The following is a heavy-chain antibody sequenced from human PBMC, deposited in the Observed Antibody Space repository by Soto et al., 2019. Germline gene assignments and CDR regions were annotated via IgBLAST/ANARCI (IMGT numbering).Heavy chain of an antibody. D-gene: IGHD3-3*01. CDR3: ARDPRYYDFWSGYYRHYGMDG. CDR1: GFTFSSYW. J-gene: IGHJ6*02. CDR2: IKQDGSEK. Sequence: PGGSLRLSCAASGFTFSSYWMSWVRQAPGKGLEWMANIKQDGSEKYYVDSVKGRFTISRDNAKNSLYLQMNSLRAEDTAVYYCARDPRYYDFWSGYYRHYGMDGWGQGTTVTVSS. V-gene: IGHV3-7*01.